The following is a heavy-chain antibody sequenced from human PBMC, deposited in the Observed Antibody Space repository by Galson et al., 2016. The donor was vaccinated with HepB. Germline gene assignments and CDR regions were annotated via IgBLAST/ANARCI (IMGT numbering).Heavy chain of an antibody. CDR2: IFWNDDK. CDR1: GFSLSSSGVA. Sequence: PALVKPTQTLTLTCSFSGFSLSSSGVAVGWIRQPPGKALEWLALIFWNDDKRYSPSLKSRLTIAKDTSKNQVVLTMTNMDPVDTATFYCARTAISYYYYYGLDVWGKGTTVTVSS. V-gene: IGHV2-5*01. J-gene: IGHJ6*04. CDR3: ARTAISYYYYYGLDV.